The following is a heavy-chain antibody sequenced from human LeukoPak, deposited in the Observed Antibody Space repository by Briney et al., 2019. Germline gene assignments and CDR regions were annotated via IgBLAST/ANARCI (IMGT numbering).Heavy chain of an antibody. D-gene: IGHD4-17*01. CDR2: IYHSGST. J-gene: IGHJ6*02. Sequence: TPSETLSLTCAVSGGSISSSNWWSWVRQPPGKGLEWIGEIYHSGSTNYNPSLKSRVTISVDKSKNQFSLKLSSVTAADTAVYYCARLSIGDYEEVFYYHGMDVWGQGTTVTVSS. CDR1: GGSISSSNW. V-gene: IGHV4-4*02. CDR3: ARLSIGDYEEVFYYHGMDV.